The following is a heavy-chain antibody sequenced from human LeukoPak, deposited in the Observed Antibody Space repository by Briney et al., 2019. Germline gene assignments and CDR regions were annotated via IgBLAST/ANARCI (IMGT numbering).Heavy chain of an antibody. J-gene: IGHJ6*03. Sequence: ASVKVSCKASGYTFTGYYMHWVRQAPGQGLEWMGWINPNSGGTNYAQKFQGRVTMTRDTSISTAYMEVSRLRPDDTAVYYCASGPLGSSSSGYYYYMGVWGKGTTVTVSS. CDR3: ASGPLGSSSSGYYYYMGV. CDR1: GYTFTGYY. CDR2: INPNSGGT. V-gene: IGHV1-2*02. D-gene: IGHD6-6*01.